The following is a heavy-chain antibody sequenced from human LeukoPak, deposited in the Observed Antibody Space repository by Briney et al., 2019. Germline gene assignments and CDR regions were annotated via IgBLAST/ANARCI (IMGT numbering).Heavy chain of an antibody. CDR3: ARGYYYDSSRYYFDS. D-gene: IGHD3-22*01. J-gene: IGHJ4*02. CDR2: IGGGSGRT. CDR1: GYSFTSHV. Sequence: ASVKVSCKTSGYSFTSHVIHWLRQAPGQRFEWMGWIGGGSGRTNYSQTFQDRVTITRDTSATTSYMEMSSLRYEDTAIFYCARGYYYDSSRYYFDSWGQGTLVTVSS. V-gene: IGHV1-3*01.